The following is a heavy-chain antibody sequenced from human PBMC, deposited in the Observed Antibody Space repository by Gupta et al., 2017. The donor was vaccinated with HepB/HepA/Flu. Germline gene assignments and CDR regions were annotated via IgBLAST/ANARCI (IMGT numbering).Heavy chain of an antibody. CDR2: ISGSGGST. D-gene: IGHD2-2*01. Sequence: EVQLLESGGGLVQPGGSLRLSCAASGSTFSSHPLRWGRQAPGKGLEWVSAISGSGGSTYYADSVKGRFTISRDNSKNTLYLQMNSLRAEDTAVYYCAKDGIVPATAVVYWGQGTLVTVSS. CDR1: GSTFSSHP. V-gene: IGHV3-23*01. J-gene: IGHJ4*02. CDR3: AKDGIVPATAVVY.